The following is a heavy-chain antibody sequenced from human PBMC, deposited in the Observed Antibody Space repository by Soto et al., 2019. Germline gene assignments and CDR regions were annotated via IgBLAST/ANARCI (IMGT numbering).Heavy chain of an antibody. CDR2: IWYDGSNK. V-gene: IGHV3-33*01. J-gene: IGHJ6*02. Sequence: GSLRLSCAASGFTFTSFGMHWVRQAPGKGLEWVAVIWYDGSNKHHADSVKGRFTISRDNTKNTLYLQMSSLRADDTAVYYCARVRSGSNYGYYYYAMDVWGQGTTVTVSS. CDR1: GFTFTSFG. D-gene: IGHD4-4*01. CDR3: ARVRSGSNYGYYYYAMDV.